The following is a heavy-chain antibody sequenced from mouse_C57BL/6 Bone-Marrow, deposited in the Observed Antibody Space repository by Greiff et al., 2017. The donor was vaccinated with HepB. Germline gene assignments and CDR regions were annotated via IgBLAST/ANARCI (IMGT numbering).Heavy chain of an antibody. CDR1: GYTFTDYY. CDR2: INPYNGGT. J-gene: IGHJ3*01. V-gene: IGHV1-19*01. CDR3: ARRGTAWFAY. Sequence: VQLQQSGPVLVKPGASVKMSCKASGYTFTDYYMNWVKQSHGKSLEWIGVINPYNGGTSYNQKFKGKATLTVDKSSSTAYMELNRLTSEDSAVYYCARRGTAWFAYWGQGTLVTVSA. D-gene: IGHD3-3*01.